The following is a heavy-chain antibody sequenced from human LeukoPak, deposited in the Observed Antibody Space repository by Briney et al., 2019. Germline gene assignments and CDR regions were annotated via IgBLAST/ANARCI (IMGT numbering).Heavy chain of an antibody. V-gene: IGHV4-39*01. D-gene: IGHD5-12*01. CDR1: GGSISISSYY. CDR2: IYYSGNT. J-gene: IGHJ4*02. CDR3: ARHPRGVVAETY. Sequence: KPSETLSLTCTVSGGSISISSYYWGWIRQPPGKELEWIGSIYYSGNTYYNPSLKSRVSISVDTSKNQFSLTLRSVTAADTAVFYCARHPRGVVAETYWGQGTLVTVSS.